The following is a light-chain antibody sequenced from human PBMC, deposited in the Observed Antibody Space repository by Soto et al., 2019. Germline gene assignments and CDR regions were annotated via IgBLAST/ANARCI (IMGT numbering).Light chain of an antibody. CDR2: DAS. CDR3: HQYASSPQT. CDR1: QSVAKNY. J-gene: IGKJ1*01. Sequence: EIVLTQSPGTLSLSPGERATLSCRASQSVAKNYLACYQQEPGQAPRHLIYDASTRATGIPDRFSGSGSGTDFTLTISRLEPEDFAGYYCHQYASSPQTFGQGTKVEIK. V-gene: IGKV3-20*01.